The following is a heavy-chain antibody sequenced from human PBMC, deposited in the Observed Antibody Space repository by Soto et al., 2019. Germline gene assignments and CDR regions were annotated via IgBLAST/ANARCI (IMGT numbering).Heavy chain of an antibody. V-gene: IGHV3-15*01. D-gene: IGHD1-20*01. Sequence: XVSMRLSCAATGFTFSNAWMSWVRQAPGKGLEWVGRIKSKTDGGTTDYAAPVKGRFTISRDDSKNTLYLQMNSLKTEDTAVYYCTTDEYNTYYYGMDVWGQGTTVTVSS. J-gene: IGHJ6*02. CDR1: GFTFSNAW. CDR3: TTDEYNTYYYGMDV. CDR2: IKSKTDGGTT.